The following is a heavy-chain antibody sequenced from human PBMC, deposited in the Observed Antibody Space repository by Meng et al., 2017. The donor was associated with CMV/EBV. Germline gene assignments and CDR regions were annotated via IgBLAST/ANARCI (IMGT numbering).Heavy chain of an antibody. D-gene: IGHD3-10*01. Sequence: QVKIVWAGAEVKRPWASVKVSGKASGYTFTSYGISWVRPDPGQGLEWMGWISAYKGNTTYEQKPQGRVTMTTDTSTSTDYMELRSLRSDDTAVYYCARARVGEEYYFDYWGQGTLVTVSS. CDR1: GYTFTSYG. J-gene: IGHJ4*02. V-gene: IGHV1-18*01. CDR3: ARARVGEEYYFDY. CDR2: ISAYKGNT.